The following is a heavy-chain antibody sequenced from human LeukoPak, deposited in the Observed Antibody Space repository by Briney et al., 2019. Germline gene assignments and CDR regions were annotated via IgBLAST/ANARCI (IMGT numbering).Heavy chain of an antibody. D-gene: IGHD4-17*01. CDR1: GFTFGNYG. V-gene: IGHV3-30*18. Sequence: PGGSLRLSCAVSGFTFGNYGMHWVRQAPGKGLEWVALISYDGSSEYYAGSVKGRFTISRDNSKITVYLQMNSLKVEDTAVYYCAKELYNYGDYGAEGLDVGGQGTTVTVS. CDR3: AKELYNYGDYGAEGLDV. CDR2: ISYDGSSE. J-gene: IGHJ6*02.